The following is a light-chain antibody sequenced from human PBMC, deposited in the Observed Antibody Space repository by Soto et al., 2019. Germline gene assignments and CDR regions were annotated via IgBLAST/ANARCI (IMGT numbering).Light chain of an antibody. CDR3: QQYGRSSLT. CDR1: QSVSSTY. Sequence: EIVLTQSPGTQSLSPGERATLSCRASQSVSSTYLAWYQQKPGQAPRLLIYGASSRASGIPDRFSGSGSGTDFTLTISRLDPEDFAVYYCQQYGRSSLTFGPGTKVDIK. J-gene: IGKJ3*01. CDR2: GAS. V-gene: IGKV3-20*01.